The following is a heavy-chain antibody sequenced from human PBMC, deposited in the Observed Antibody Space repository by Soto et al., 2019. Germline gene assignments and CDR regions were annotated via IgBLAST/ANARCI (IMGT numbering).Heavy chain of an antibody. V-gene: IGHV4-34*01. D-gene: IGHD2-8*01. CDR3: ARSRRRAAILL. J-gene: IGHJ4*02. Sequence: PSETLSLTCAVYGGSFSGYYWSWIHQPPGKGLEWIGEINHSGSTNYNPSLKSRVTISVDTSKNQFSLKLSSVTAADTAVYYCARSRRRAAILLWGQGTSVTF. CDR1: GGSFSGYY. CDR2: INHSGST.